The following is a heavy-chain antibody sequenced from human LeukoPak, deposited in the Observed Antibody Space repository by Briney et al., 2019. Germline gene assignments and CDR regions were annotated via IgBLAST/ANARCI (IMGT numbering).Heavy chain of an antibody. J-gene: IGHJ3*02. CDR3: AREGSSGGSHDAFDI. CDR2: ISYNGSNK. V-gene: IGHV3-30*04. Sequence: GGSLRLSRAASGFTFSSYAMHWVRQAPGKGLEWVAVISYNGSNKYYADSVKGRFTISRDNSKNTLYLQMNSLRAEDTAVYYCAREGSSGGSHDAFDIWGQGTMVTVSS. D-gene: IGHD2-15*01. CDR1: GFTFSSYA.